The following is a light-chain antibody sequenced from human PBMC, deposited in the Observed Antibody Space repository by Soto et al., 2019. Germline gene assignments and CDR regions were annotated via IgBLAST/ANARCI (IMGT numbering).Light chain of an antibody. CDR3: SSYAGSNNLV. CDR1: SSDVGGYNY. V-gene: IGLV2-8*01. CDR2: EVN. J-gene: IGLJ2*01. Sequence: QSALTQPPSASGSPGQSVTISCTGTSSDVGGYNYVSWYQQHPGKAPKLMIYEVNKRPSGVPDRFSGSKSGNTASLTVSGLQAEDEDEYYCSSYAGSNNLVFGGGTKLTVL.